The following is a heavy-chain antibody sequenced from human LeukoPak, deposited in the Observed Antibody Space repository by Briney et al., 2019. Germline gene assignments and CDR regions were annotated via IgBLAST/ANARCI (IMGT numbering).Heavy chain of an antibody. J-gene: IGHJ4*02. D-gene: IGHD1-1*01. CDR3: AREGAPQLSSYFDH. Sequence: GASVKVSCKASGYTFTAYYIHWVRQAPGQGLEWMGWINPNTGVTNFAQRFQGRVTMTRDTSINTAYMELSSLRSDDTAMYYCAREGAPQLSSYFDHWGQGTLVTVSS. V-gene: IGHV1-2*02. CDR2: INPNTGVT. CDR1: GYTFTAYY.